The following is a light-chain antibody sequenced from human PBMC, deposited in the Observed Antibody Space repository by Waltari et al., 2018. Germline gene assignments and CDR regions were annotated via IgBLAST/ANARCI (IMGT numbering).Light chain of an antibody. J-gene: IGLJ3*02. CDR1: SSDVGGYNY. Sequence: QSALTQPASVSGSPGQSITISCTGTSSDVGGYNYVSWYQQHPGKAPKLMIYDVSNRASGVSHRFSGSKSGNTASLTISGRQAEDEADFYCSSYTNTGARVFGGGTKLTVL. V-gene: IGLV2-14*03. CDR2: DVS. CDR3: SSYTNTGARV.